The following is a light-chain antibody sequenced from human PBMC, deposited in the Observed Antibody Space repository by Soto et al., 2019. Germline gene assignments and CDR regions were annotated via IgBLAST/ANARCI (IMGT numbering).Light chain of an antibody. V-gene: IGKV2-30*02. Sequence: DFVMSQSKLSLPVTLGQPASISCRSNQILVHSDGIAYFSWFQQRPGRSPRRLIYKVSNRDSGVPARFSGSGSGTDFALKISRVEAEDVGVYYCMQGTHLPITFGQGTRLEIK. CDR3: MQGTHLPIT. CDR1: QILVHSDGIAY. CDR2: KVS. J-gene: IGKJ5*01.